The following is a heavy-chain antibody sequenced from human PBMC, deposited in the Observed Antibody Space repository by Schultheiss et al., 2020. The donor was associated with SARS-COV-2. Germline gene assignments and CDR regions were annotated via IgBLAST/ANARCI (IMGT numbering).Heavy chain of an antibody. CDR2: IIPILGIA. D-gene: IGHD1-20*01. CDR1: GGTFSSYT. V-gene: IGHV1-69*02. CDR3: ARGHNWNFDS. J-gene: IGHJ5*01. Sequence: SVKVSCKASGGTFSSYTISWVRQAPGQGLEWMGRIIPILGIANYAQKLQGRVTMTTDTSTSTAYMELRSLRSDDTAVYYCARGHNWNFDSWGQGTLVTVSS.